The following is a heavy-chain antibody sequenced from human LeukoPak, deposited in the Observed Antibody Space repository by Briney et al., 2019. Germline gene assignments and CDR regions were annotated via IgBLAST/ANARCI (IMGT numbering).Heavy chain of an antibody. CDR3: AELGITMIGGV. Sequence: GGSLRLSCAASGFTFSSYEMNWVRQAPGKGLEWISYISSGGSTIYYADSVKGRFTISRDNAKNSLYLQMNSLRAEDTAVYYCAELGITMIGGVWGKGTTVTISS. J-gene: IGHJ6*04. CDR2: ISSGGSTI. V-gene: IGHV3-48*03. D-gene: IGHD3-10*02. CDR1: GFTFSSYE.